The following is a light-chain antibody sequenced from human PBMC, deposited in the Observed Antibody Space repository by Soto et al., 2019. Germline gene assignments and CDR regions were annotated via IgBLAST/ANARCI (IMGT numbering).Light chain of an antibody. CDR3: QQYNTFPWT. V-gene: IGKV1-5*01. J-gene: IGKJ1*01. Sequence: DIQLTQSPSTLSASVGDRVTITCRASQSAISWVAWFQQKPGKAPNLLIYDASSLKSGVSSRFSVCGSGTEFTLTISSLQPEDFVTYYCQQYNTFPWTLGQGTKVEIK. CDR1: QSAISW. CDR2: DAS.